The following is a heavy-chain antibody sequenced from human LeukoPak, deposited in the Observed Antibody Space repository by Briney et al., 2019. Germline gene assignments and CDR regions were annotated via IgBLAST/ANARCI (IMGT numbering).Heavy chain of an antibody. CDR1: GGTFSSYD. Sequence: SVKVSCKASGGTFSSYDISWVRQAPGQGLEWMGGIIPIFGTANYAQKFQGRVTITTNESTKTAYMELISLRSEDTSVYYCATIGYYGSSGPQISTNAFDTWGQGAMFTVSS. CDR3: ATIGYYGSSGPQISTNAFDT. V-gene: IGHV1-69*05. CDR2: IIPIFGTA. D-gene: IGHD3-22*01. J-gene: IGHJ3*02.